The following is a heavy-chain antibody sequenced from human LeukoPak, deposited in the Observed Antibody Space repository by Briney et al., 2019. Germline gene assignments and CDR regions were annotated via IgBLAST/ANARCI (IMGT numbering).Heavy chain of an antibody. J-gene: IGHJ4*02. Sequence: AGGSLRLSCAASGFSITSKYMTWVRQAPGKGLEWVSAFFRDGVTSYAESVKGRFTISRDISKNTVYFQMNSLRPDDTAMYYCVTETWNDWGQGTLVTVSS. CDR2: FFRDGVT. V-gene: IGHV3-53*01. CDR1: GFSITSKY. CDR3: VTETWND. D-gene: IGHD1-1*01.